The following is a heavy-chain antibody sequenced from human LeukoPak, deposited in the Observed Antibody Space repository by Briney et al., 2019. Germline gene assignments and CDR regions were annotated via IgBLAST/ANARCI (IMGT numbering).Heavy chain of an antibody. V-gene: IGHV3-23*01. D-gene: IGHD3-3*01. Sequence: GGSLRLSCTASGFTFSSYTMSWVRQAPGKGLKWVSTITTGGPNTYYADSVKGRFTVSRDDSKNTLYLQMNSLRAEDTAVYYCARSSGNGDFWSGYYPNWFDPWGQGTLVTVSS. J-gene: IGHJ5*02. CDR2: ITTGGPNT. CDR1: GFTFSSYT. CDR3: ARSSGNGDFWSGYYPNWFDP.